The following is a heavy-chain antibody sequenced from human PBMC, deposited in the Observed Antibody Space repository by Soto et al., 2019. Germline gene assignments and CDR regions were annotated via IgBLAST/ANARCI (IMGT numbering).Heavy chain of an antibody. CDR2: SHQSGNT. CDR1: GVSISSHDW. CDR3: ATRDSGRYY. D-gene: IGHD6-13*01. V-gene: IGHV4-4*02. J-gene: IGHJ4*02. Sequence: QVQLQESGPGLVKPSGTLSLTCAVSGVSISSHDWWTWVRQPPGKGLEWIGESHQSGNTNYNSSLESRVTISVDKSKNQFSLKLTSVTVADTGVYYCATRDSGRYYWGQGTLVTVSS.